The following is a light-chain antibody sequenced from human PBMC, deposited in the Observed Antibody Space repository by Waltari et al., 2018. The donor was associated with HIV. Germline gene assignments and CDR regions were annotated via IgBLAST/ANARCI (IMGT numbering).Light chain of an antibody. J-gene: IGLJ1*01. V-gene: IGLV2-14*03. Sequence: QSALTQPASVSGAPGQSITVSCPGPINDFGNYISVSWYQQYQGKAPEIKIFDGTDRPPGVSERFSGSQAGNTASLTISGLQAEDEADYYCVSYLGRNALVFGAGTKVAVL. CDR3: VSYLGRNALV. CDR1: INDFGNYIS. CDR2: DGT.